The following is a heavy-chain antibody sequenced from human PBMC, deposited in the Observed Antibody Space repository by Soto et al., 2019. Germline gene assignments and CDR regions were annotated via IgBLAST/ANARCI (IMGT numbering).Heavy chain of an antibody. CDR2: IKQDGSEK. Sequence: GGSLRLSCAASGFRFGSYWMSWVRQAPGKGLEWVANIKQDGSEKDYVGSVKGRFTISRDNADNSLYLQMNSLRAEDTAVYYCAREGSRTFDSWGQGTKVTVSS. CDR3: AREGSRTFDS. D-gene: IGHD3-10*01. V-gene: IGHV3-7*01. CDR1: GFRFGSYW. J-gene: IGHJ3*02.